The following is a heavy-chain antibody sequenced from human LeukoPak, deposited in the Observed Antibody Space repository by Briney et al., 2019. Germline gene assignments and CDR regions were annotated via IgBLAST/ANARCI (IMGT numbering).Heavy chain of an antibody. Sequence: PGGSLRLSCAASGFTFSSYGMHWVRQAPGKGLEWVAVISYDGSNKYYADSVKGRFTISRDNSKNTLYLQMNSLRAEDTAVYYCAKGAGIYYYGMDVWGQGTTVTVSS. V-gene: IGHV3-30*18. CDR1: GFTFSSYG. D-gene: IGHD6-19*01. J-gene: IGHJ6*02. CDR2: ISYDGSNK. CDR3: AKGAGIYYYGMDV.